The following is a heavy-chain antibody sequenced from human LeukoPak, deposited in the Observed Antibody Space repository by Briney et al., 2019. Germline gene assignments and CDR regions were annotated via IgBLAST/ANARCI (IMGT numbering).Heavy chain of an antibody. CDR2: INPSGGST. V-gene: IGHV1-46*01. J-gene: IGHJ4*02. CDR1: GYTFTSYY. CDR3: ARDRAQVYYYDSSGYSGGYFDY. D-gene: IGHD3-22*01. Sequence: ASVKVSCKASGYTFTSYYIHWVRQAPGQGLEWMGIINPSGGSTSHAQKFQGRVTMTRDTSTSTVYMELSSLRSEDTAVYYCARDRAQVYYYDSSGYSGGYFDYWGQGTLVTVSS.